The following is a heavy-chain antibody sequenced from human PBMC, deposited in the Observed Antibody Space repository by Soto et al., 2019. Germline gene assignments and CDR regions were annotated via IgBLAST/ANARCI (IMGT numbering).Heavy chain of an antibody. D-gene: IGHD3-10*01. Sequence: ASVKVSCKASGYTFTGYYMHWVRQAPGQGLEWMGWINPNSGGTNYAQKFQGWVTMTRDTSISTAYMELSRLRADDTAVYYCARGNSGSAGYYFDYWGQGTLVTVSS. CDR1: GYTFTGYY. J-gene: IGHJ4*02. V-gene: IGHV1-2*04. CDR2: INPNSGGT. CDR3: ARGNSGSAGYYFDY.